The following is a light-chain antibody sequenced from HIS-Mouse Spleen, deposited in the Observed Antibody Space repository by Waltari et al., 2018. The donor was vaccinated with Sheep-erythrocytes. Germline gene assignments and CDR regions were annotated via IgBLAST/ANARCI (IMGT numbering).Light chain of an antibody. V-gene: IGLV3-1*01. CDR2: QDS. J-gene: IGLJ2*01. CDR1: KWGDKY. CDR3: QAWDSSTAV. Sequence: SYELTQPPSVSVSPGQTARRTCSGDKWGDKYACWYQQKPGQSPVLVIYQDSKRPSGIAERFSGSNSGNTATLTISGTQAMDEADYYCQAWDSSTAVFGGGTKLTVL.